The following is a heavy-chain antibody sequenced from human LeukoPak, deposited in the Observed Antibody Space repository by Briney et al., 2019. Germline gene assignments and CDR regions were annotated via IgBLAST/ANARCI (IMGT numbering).Heavy chain of an antibody. CDR1: GFIFSDHY. D-gene: IGHD4-23*01. J-gene: IGHJ4*02. CDR3: ATTTVVTQGSGY. Sequence: PGGSLRLSCAVSGFIFSDHYMDWVRQAPGKGLEWLGRSRNKANSYTTEYAASVKGRFTISRDESNHSLFLQMNGLKSDDTAVYYCATTTVVTQGSGYWGQGTLVTVSS. V-gene: IGHV3-72*01. CDR2: SRNKANSYTT.